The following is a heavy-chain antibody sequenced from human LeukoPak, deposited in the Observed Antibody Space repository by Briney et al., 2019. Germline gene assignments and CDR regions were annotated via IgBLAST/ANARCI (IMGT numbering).Heavy chain of an antibody. CDR1: GLTFSSYG. V-gene: IGHV3-30*18. Sequence: GGSLRLSCAASGLTFSSYGMQWVRQAPGKGLEGVAVISYDGTIRNYTDSVKGRFTIARDNSKNTLYLQMNSLTAEDTALYYCAKGGCSSTTCYLANPWGQGTLVTVSS. D-gene: IGHD2-2*01. CDR3: AKGGCSSTTCYLANP. J-gene: IGHJ5*02. CDR2: ISYDGTIR.